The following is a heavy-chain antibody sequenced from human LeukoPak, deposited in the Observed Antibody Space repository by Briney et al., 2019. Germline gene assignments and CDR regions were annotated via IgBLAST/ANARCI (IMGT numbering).Heavy chain of an antibody. J-gene: IGHJ4*02. CDR1: AYTFTDYY. Sequence: ASVKVSCKASAYTFTDYYMHWVRQAPGQGLEWMGWISAYNGNTNYAQKLQGRVTMTTDTSTSTAYMELRSLRSDDTAVYYCASLSSGWYFDCWGQGTLVTVSS. D-gene: IGHD6-19*01. CDR3: ASLSSGWYFDC. V-gene: IGHV1-18*04. CDR2: ISAYNGNT.